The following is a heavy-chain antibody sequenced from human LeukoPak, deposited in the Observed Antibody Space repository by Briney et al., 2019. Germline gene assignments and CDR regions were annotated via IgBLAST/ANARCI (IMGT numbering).Heavy chain of an antibody. CDR3: ARGGIAARPEKGSFDP. CDR2: IYYSGST. V-gene: IGHV4-31*03. J-gene: IGHJ5*02. Sequence: SETLSLTCTVSGGSISSGGYYWSWIRQHPGKGLEWIGYIYYSGSTYYNPSLKSRVTISVDTSKNQFSLKLSSVTAADTAVYYCARGGIAARPEKGSFDPWGQGTLVTVSS. CDR1: GGSISSGGYY. D-gene: IGHD6-6*01.